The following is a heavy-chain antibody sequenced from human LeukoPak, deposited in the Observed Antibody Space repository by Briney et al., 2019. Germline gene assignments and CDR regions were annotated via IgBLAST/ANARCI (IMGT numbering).Heavy chain of an antibody. D-gene: IGHD3-10*01. CDR3: AKGSQKVRGVYYYGMDV. J-gene: IGHJ6*02. CDR2: IYSGGST. CDR1: GFTVSSNY. Sequence: PGGSLRLSCAASGFTVSSNYMSWVRQAPGKGLEWVSVIYSGGSTYYADSVKGRFTISRHNSKNTLYLQMNSLRAEDTAVYYCAKGSQKVRGVYYYGMDVWGQGTTVTVSS. V-gene: IGHV3-53*04.